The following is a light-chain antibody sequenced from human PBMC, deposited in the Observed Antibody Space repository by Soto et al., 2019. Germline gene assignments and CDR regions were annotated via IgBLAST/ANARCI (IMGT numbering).Light chain of an antibody. Sequence: DIVMTQSPLSLPVSPGEPASISCRSSQSLLYSNGYNYLAWYLQKPGQPPQLLIYLGSSRASGVPDRFSGSGSGTDFTLKISRVEAEDVGIYYCKQALQNPLSFGGGTKVEIK. CDR3: KQALQNPLS. CDR2: LGS. V-gene: IGKV2-28*01. CDR1: QSLLYSNGYNY. J-gene: IGKJ4*01.